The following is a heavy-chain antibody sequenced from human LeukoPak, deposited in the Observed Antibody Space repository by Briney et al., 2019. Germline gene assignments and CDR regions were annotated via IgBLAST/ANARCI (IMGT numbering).Heavy chain of an antibody. J-gene: IGHJ4*02. D-gene: IGHD3-22*01. Sequence: GGSLRLSCAASGFIFSSYTMNWVRQAPGKGLEWVSSISSSSSYIYYADSVKGRFTISRDNAKNSLYLQMNSLRAEDTAVYYCAREVNYDSSGFGYWGQGTLVTVSS. CDR2: ISSSSSYI. CDR1: GFIFSSYT. CDR3: AREVNYDSSGFGY. V-gene: IGHV3-21*01.